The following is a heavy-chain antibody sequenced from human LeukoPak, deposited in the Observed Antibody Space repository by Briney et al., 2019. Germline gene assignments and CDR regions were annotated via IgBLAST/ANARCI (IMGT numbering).Heavy chain of an antibody. V-gene: IGHV3-30-3*01. Sequence: GGSLRLSCAASGFTFSICAMHWVRQAPGKGLEWVAVISYDGNSKNYADSVKGQFTISRDNSKNTLYLQMSSLRTDDTAMYYCARVERGVAAATSRFDPWGQGTLVTVSS. J-gene: IGHJ5*02. CDR3: ARVERGVAAATSRFDP. D-gene: IGHD2-15*01. CDR1: GFTFSICA. CDR2: ISYDGNSK.